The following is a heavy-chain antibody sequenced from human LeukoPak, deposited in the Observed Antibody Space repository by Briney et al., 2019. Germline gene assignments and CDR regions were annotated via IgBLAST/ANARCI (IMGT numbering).Heavy chain of an antibody. J-gene: IGHJ3*02. D-gene: IGHD2-21*02. CDR1: GFTFSSYS. CDR2: ISSSSSYI. V-gene: IGHV3-21*01. Sequence: GGSLRLSCAASGFTFSSYSMNWFRQAPGKGLEWVSSISSSSSYIYYADSVKGRFTISRDNAKNSLYLQMNSLRAEGTAVYYCARDDPYCGGDCEERAFDIWGQGTMVTVSS. CDR3: ARDDPYCGGDCEERAFDI.